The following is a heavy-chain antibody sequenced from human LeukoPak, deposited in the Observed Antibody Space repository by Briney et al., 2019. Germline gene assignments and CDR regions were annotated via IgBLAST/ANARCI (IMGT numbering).Heavy chain of an antibody. CDR1: GGSINNYY. CDR2: IYTTGST. CDR3: ARGGYYGSGNDFRFDP. Sequence: PSETLSLTCTVSGGSINNYYWSWIRQPAGKGLEWIGRIYTTGSTNYKPSLKSRVTISVDTSKNQFSLKLSSVTAADTAVYYCARGGYYGSGNDFRFDPWGQGTLVTVSS. V-gene: IGHV4-4*07. D-gene: IGHD3-10*01. J-gene: IGHJ5*02.